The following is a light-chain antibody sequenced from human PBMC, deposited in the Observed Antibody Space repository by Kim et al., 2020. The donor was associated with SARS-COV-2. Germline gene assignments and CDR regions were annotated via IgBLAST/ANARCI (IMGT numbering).Light chain of an antibody. Sequence: PGERATLSCRASQSVSSSYLAWYQQKPGQAPRLLIYGASSRATGIPDRFSGSGSGTDFTLTISRLEPEDFAVYYCQQYGSSPRLYSFGPGTKLEI. J-gene: IGKJ2*03. V-gene: IGKV3-20*01. CDR3: QQYGSSPRLYS. CDR1: QSVSSSY. CDR2: GAS.